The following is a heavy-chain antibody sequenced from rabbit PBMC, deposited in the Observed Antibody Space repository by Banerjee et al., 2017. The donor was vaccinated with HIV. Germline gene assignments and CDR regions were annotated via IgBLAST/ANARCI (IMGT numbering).Heavy chain of an antibody. J-gene: IGHJ4*01. CDR2: ISTGGIT. V-gene: IGHV1S40*01. CDR3: ARSSSGWGYFDL. CDR1: GFSFSSNA. D-gene: IGHD1-1*01. Sequence: QSLEESGGDLVKPGASLTLTCTASGFSFSSNAMCWVRQAPGKGLEYIGWISTGGITYYASWAKGRFTISKTSSTTVTLQMTSLTAADTATYFCARSSSGWGYFDLWGQGTLVTVS.